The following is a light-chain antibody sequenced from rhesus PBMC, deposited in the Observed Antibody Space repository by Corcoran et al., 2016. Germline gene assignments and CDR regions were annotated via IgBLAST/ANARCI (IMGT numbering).Light chain of an antibody. J-gene: IGKJ4*01. CDR3: QQYDDLPVT. V-gene: IGKV1-19*01. Sequence: DIQMTQSPSSLSASVGDKVTLTCHASQGINSWLAWYQQKPGQAPKPMVFDAFRLQSGVPSRFSGRGSGTDYSLTISSLQPEVFATYYCQQYDDLPVTFGGGTKVQIK. CDR1: QGINSW. CDR2: DAF.